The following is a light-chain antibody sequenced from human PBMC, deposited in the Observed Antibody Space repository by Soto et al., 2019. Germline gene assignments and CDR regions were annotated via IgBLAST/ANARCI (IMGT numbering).Light chain of an antibody. CDR3: QQLNTYPPWT. J-gene: IGKJ1*01. V-gene: IGKV1-9*01. CDR1: QGIRNY. Sequence: DIQLTQSPSFVSASVGDRVTISCRASQGIRNYLVWYQQKSGKAPKVLIYAASTLHSGVLSRFSGSGSGTEFTLTISSLQPEDFATYYCQQLNTYPPWTFGQGTKVEIK. CDR2: AAS.